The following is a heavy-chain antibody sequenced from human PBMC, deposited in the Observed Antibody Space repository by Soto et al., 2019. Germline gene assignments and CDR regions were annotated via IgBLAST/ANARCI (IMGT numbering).Heavy chain of an antibody. CDR1: GGSISSSSYY. CDR2: IYYSGST. V-gene: IGHV4-39*01. J-gene: IGHJ4*02. D-gene: IGHD5-12*01. Sequence: PSETLSLTCTVSGGSISSSSYYWGWIRQPPGEGLEWIGSIYYSGSTYYNPSLKSRVTISVDTSKNQFPLKLSSVPAADPAVYYWARGGYRLDWGQGTLVTVSS. CDR3: ARGGYRLD.